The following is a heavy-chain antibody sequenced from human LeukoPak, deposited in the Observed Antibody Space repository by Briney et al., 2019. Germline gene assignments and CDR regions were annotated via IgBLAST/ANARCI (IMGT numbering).Heavy chain of an antibody. D-gene: IGHD1-26*01. J-gene: IGHJ4*02. CDR2: ISSSSSTI. Sequence: PGGSLRLSCAASGFPFSSYSMNWVRQAPGKGLEWVSHISSSSSTIYYADSVKGRFTISRDNAKNSLYLQMNSLRAEDTSVYYCATESSGALDYWGQGTLVTVSS. CDR1: GFPFSSYS. CDR3: ATESSGALDY. V-gene: IGHV3-48*01.